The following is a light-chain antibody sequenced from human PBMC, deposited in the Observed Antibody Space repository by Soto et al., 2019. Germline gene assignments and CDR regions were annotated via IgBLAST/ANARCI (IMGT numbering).Light chain of an antibody. V-gene: IGKV3-20*01. J-gene: IGKJ1*01. CDR3: QQYNSYSRT. CDR1: QSVSSSY. Sequence: EIEVTQSPATLSLSPGERATLSCRASQSVSSSYLAWYQQKPGQAPRLLIYGASSRATGIPDRFSGSGSGTEFTLTISSLQPDDFATYYCQQYNSYSRTFGQGTKVDI. CDR2: GAS.